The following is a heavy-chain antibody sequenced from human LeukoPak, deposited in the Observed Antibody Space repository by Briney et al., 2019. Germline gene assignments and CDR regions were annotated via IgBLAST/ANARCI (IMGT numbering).Heavy chain of an antibody. Sequence: PGGSLRLSCAATGFPVSSNYMSWVRQAPGKGLEWVSVIYSGGNTYYADSVKGRFTISRDNSKNTLYPQMNSLRAEDTAVYYCARDQGYTFGYGMDVWGKGTTVTVSS. J-gene: IGHJ6*04. D-gene: IGHD2-2*02. CDR2: IYSGGNT. CDR3: ARDQGYTFGYGMDV. V-gene: IGHV3-53*01. CDR1: GFPVSSNY.